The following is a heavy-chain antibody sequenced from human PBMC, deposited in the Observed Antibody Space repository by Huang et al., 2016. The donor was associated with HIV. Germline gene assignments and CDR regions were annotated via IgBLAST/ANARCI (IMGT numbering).Heavy chain of an antibody. V-gene: IGHV5-51*03. CDR1: GYSFTRQW. CDR3: ARPPTYSDDGGYYIDAFGV. CDR2: SYPGESDV. Sequence: EVQLVQSGAEMKRPGESLKISCKVSGYSFTRQWVGWVRQMPGKGPEWMGISYPGESDVKYSPTFQGQVTISADNSISTAYLQWKSLKVSDTAMYFCARPPTYSDDGGYYIDAFGVWGRGTMVTVS. J-gene: IGHJ3*01. D-gene: IGHD2-21*02.